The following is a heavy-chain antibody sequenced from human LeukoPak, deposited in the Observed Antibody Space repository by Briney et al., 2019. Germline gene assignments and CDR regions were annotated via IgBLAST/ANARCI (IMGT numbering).Heavy chain of an antibody. CDR3: AASPSRPESYYYYGMDV. J-gene: IGHJ6*02. Sequence: ASVKVSCKASGYTFTSYYMHWVRQAPGQGPEWMGIINPSGGSTSYAQKFQGRVTMTRDTSTSTVYMELSSLRSEDTAVYYCAASPSRPESYYYYGMDVWGQGTTVTVSS. CDR2: INPSGGST. V-gene: IGHV1-46*01. CDR1: GYTFTSYY.